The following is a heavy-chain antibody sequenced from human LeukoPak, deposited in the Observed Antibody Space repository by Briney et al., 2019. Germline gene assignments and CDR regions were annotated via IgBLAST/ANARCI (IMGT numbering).Heavy chain of an antibody. J-gene: IGHJ3*02. CDR2: INHSGST. V-gene: IGHV4-34*01. CDR3: ARRGGAYSSSWYDRKGAFDI. Sequence: PSETLSLTCAVYGGSFSGYYWSWIRQPPGKGLEWIGEINHSGSTNYNPSLKSRVTISVDTSKNQFSLKLSSVTAADTAVYYCARRGGAYSSSWYDRKGAFDIWGQGTMVTVSS. CDR1: GGSFSGYY. D-gene: IGHD6-13*01.